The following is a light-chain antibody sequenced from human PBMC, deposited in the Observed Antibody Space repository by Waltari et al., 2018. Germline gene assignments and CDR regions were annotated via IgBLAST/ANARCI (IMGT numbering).Light chain of an antibody. V-gene: IGLV2-14*01. CDR3: SSYTSSSTRV. CDR2: EVS. CDR1: SSDVGGYHV. Sequence: QSALTQPAPVSGSPGQSITISCTGPSSDVGGYHVVPWYQQHPGKAPKLMIFEVSNRPSGVSNRFSGSKSGNTASLTISGLQAEDEADYYCSSYTSSSTRVFGGGTKLTVL. J-gene: IGLJ3*02.